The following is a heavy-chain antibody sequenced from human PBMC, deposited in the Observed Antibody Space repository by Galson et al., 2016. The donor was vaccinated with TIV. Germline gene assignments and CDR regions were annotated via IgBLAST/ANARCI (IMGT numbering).Heavy chain of an antibody. J-gene: IGHJ6*02. CDR2: VHPGGSDT. CDR3: ARLVNTGYHFHFMDV. V-gene: IGHV5-51*03. Sequence: QSGAEVKKPGESLKISCQGSGYDFASHWIAWVRQMTGKGLEWVGIVHPGGSDTIYSSSFQGQVITSADKSISPAYLKWRRLKASDTAMFYCARLVNTGYHFHFMDVWGQGTTVTVSS. CDR1: GYDFASHW. D-gene: IGHD3-22*01.